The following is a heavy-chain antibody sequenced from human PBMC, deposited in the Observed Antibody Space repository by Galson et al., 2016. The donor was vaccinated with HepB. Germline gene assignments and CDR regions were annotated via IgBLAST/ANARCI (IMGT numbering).Heavy chain of an antibody. Sequence: SLRLSCAASGFSFSSYGMQWVRQAPAKGLEWVALIWYDGSDKYYADSVKGRFTISRDNSKNTVYLQMNSLRAEDTAVYYCAKDSVSSGYFLGAFDYWGQGTLVTVSS. CDR3: AKDSVSSGYFLGAFDY. CDR2: IWYDGSDK. CDR1: GFSFSSYG. V-gene: IGHV3-33*06. D-gene: IGHD3-22*01. J-gene: IGHJ4*02.